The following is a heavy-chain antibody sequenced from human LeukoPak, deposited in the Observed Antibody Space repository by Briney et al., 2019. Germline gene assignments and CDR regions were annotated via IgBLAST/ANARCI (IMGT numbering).Heavy chain of an antibody. V-gene: IGHV3-48*03. Sequence: GGSLRLSCAASGFTFSSFEMNWVRQAPGKGLEWVSYISISGSTIYYADSVKGRFTISRDNAKNSLYLQMNSLRAEDTAVYYCARVRGSSSWYVEGYYYYYMDVWGKGTTVTVSS. CDR1: GFTFSSFE. CDR3: ARVRGSSSWYVEGYYYYYMDV. D-gene: IGHD6-13*01. CDR2: ISISGSTI. J-gene: IGHJ6*03.